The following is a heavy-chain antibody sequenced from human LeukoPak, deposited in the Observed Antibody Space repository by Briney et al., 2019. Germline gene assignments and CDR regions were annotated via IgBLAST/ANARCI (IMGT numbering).Heavy chain of an antibody. CDR1: GASISIYY. Sequence: SESLSLTCTVSGASISIYYWSCIRHPSGKGMGWMGYIYYSGSPNYNPSLKSRVSIPVAKPRKQFSLKLSAVTATQPPVYSCARLKRGLLRGGWFDPWGQGTLVTVSS. CDR3: ARLKRGLLRGGWFDP. D-gene: IGHD1-26*01. CDR2: IYYSGSP. J-gene: IGHJ5*02. V-gene: IGHV4-59*08.